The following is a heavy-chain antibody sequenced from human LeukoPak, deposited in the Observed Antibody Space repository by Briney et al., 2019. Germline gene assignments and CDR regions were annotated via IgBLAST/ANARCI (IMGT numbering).Heavy chain of an antibody. Sequence: SETLSLTCAVYGGSFSGYYWSWIRQPPGKGPEWIGEINHSGSTNYNPSLKSRVTISVDTSKNQFSLKLSSVTAADTAVYYCARSMTTDRPYYYYGMDVWGQGTTVTVSS. D-gene: IGHD4-17*01. CDR3: ARSMTTDRPYYYYGMDV. J-gene: IGHJ6*02. CDR1: GGSFSGYY. CDR2: INHSGST. V-gene: IGHV4-34*01.